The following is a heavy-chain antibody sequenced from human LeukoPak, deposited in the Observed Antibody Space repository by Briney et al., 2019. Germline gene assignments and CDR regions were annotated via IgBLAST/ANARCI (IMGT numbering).Heavy chain of an antibody. J-gene: IGHJ6*02. D-gene: IGHD3-9*01. CDR1: GGSISSSSYY. V-gene: IGHV4-39*01. CDR3: ARRLRYFDWLPSYYYYGMDV. Sequence: SETLSLTCTVSGGSISSSSYYWGWIRQPPGKGLEWIGSIYYSGSTYYNPSLKSRVTISVDTSKNQFSLKLSSVTAADTAVYYCARRLRYFDWLPSYYYYGMDVWGQGTTVTVSS. CDR2: IYYSGST.